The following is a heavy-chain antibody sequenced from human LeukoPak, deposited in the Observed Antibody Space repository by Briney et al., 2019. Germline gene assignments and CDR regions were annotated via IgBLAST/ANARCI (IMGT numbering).Heavy chain of an antibody. V-gene: IGHV3-23*01. CDR3: AKGGGKQLVSY. J-gene: IGHJ4*02. CDR1: GFTFSSYA. Sequence: GGSLRLACAASGFTFSSYAMSWVRQAPGKGLEWVSAISGSGGSTYYADSVKGRFTISRDNSKNTLYLQMNSLRAEDTAVYYCAKGGGKQLVSYWGQGTLVTVSS. D-gene: IGHD6-6*01. CDR2: ISGSGGST.